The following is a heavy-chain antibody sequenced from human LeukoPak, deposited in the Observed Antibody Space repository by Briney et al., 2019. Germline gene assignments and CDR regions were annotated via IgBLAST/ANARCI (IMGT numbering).Heavy chain of an antibody. CDR1: GFTLSSYA. CDR2: ISGTDGST. D-gene: IGHD5-12*01. V-gene: IGHV3-23*01. J-gene: IGHJ4*02. Sequence: GGSLRLSCAASGFTLSSYAMSWVRQPPGKGREWFSAISGTDGSTHYADSVKGRFTISRDSSNKRLYLQMNSLRAEDTAIYYCAKDVAATISSGGYYFDLWGQGTLVTVSS. CDR3: AKDVAATISSGGYYFDL.